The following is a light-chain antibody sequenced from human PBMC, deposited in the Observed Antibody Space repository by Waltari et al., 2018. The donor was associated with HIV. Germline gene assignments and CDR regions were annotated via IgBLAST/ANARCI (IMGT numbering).Light chain of an antibody. V-gene: IGLV1-40*01. CDR3: QSYDSSLSGSDV. CDR1: SSHIGAGSD. J-gene: IGLJ1*01. Sequence: QSVLTQPPSVSGAPGQRVTISCTGSSSHIGAGSDVNWYQQLPGTAPKLLIYNNSNRPSGVPDRFSGSKSGTSASLAITGLQAEDEADYYCQSYDSSLSGSDVFGTGTKVTVL. CDR2: NNS.